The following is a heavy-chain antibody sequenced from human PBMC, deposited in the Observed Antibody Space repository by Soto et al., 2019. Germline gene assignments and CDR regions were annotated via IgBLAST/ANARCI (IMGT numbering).Heavy chain of an antibody. CDR3: AKDAGGYSGYEGDTIDY. V-gene: IGHV3-30*18. D-gene: IGHD5-12*01. J-gene: IGHJ4*02. CDR1: GFTFSSYG. Sequence: ESGGGVVQPGRSLRLSCAASGFTFSSYGMHWVRQAPGKGLEWVAVISYDGSNKYYADSVKGRFTISRDNSKNTLYLQMNSLRAEDTAVYYCAKDAGGYSGYEGDTIDYWGQGTLVTVSS. CDR2: ISYDGSNK.